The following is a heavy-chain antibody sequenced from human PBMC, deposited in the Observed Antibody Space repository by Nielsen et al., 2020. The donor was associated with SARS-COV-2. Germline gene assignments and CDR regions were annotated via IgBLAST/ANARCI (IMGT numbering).Heavy chain of an antibody. CDR2: IYTGGNT. J-gene: IGHJ4*02. D-gene: IGHD1-1*01. CDR1: GLSVSNNY. V-gene: IGHV3-53*01. Sequence: GESLKISCAASGLSVSNNYMTWVRQAPGKGLEWVSVIYTGGNTYYADSVKGRFTISRDNSKNTLDLHMNSLRAEDTALYYCTTRTFYLDYWGQGTLVTVSS. CDR3: TTRTFYLDY.